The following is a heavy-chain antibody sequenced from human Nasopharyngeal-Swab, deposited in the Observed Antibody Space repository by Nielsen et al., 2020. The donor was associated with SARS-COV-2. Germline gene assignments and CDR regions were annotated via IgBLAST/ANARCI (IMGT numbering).Heavy chain of an antibody. D-gene: IGHD1-26*01. J-gene: IGHJ4*02. CDR3: AREVVGGLVDS. V-gene: IGHV4-61*05. CDR2: SSYTGIT. CDR1: GGSISSCSIRSYY. Sequence: SETLSLTCALSGGSISSCSIRSYYWSWIRPPPGKGLEWIGYSSYTGITNYNPSLKSRVTISVDMSKNQFSLKLSSVAAADTAVYYCAREVVGGLVDSWGQGTLVTVSS.